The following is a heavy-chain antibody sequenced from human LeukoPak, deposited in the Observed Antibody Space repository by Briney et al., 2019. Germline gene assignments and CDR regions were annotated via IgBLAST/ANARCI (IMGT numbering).Heavy chain of an antibody. D-gene: IGHD3-22*01. V-gene: IGHV4-61*02. Sequence: SETLSLTCTVSGGSISSGSYYWSWIREPAGKGLEWIGRIYTSGSTNYNPSLKSRVSISVDTSKNQFSLKLSSVTAADTAVYYCARDDYYDSSGYYPSWFDPWGQGTLVTVSS. CDR2: IYTSGST. CDR1: GGSISSGSYY. CDR3: ARDDYYDSSGYYPSWFDP. J-gene: IGHJ5*02.